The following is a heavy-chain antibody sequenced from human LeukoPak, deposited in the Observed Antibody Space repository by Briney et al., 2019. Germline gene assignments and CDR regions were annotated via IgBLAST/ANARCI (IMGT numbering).Heavy chain of an antibody. CDR2: IKQDGSEK. CDR1: RFTFSSYW. CDR3: VREGYYDSSGYLGVFDY. J-gene: IGHJ4*02. Sequence: PGGSLRLSCAASRFTFSSYWMSWVRQAPGKGLEWVANIKQDGSEKYYVDSVKGRFTISRDNAKNSLYLQMKSLRAEDTAVYYCVREGYYDSSGYLGVFDYWGQGTLVTVSS. D-gene: IGHD3-22*01. V-gene: IGHV3-7*01.